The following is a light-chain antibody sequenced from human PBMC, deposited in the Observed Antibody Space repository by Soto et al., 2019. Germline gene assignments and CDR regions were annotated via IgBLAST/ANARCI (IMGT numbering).Light chain of an antibody. V-gene: IGKV3-15*01. CDR1: QSVSSN. CDR2: VAS. CDR3: QQYNNWPYP. J-gene: IGKJ2*01. Sequence: EIVMTQSPANLSVSPGERATLSCRASQSVSSNLAWYQQKPGQAPRLLIYVASTRATGIPARFSGSGSGTEFTLTISSLQSEDFAVYYCQQYNNWPYPFGQGTKLESK.